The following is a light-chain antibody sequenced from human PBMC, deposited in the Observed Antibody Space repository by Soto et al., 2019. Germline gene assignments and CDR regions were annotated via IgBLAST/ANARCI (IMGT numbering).Light chain of an antibody. CDR1: QSLLHSYGYNY. V-gene: IGKV2-28*01. Sequence: DIVMTQSPLSLPVTPGEPASISCRSSQSLLHSYGYNYLDWYLQKPGQSPQLLIYWGSNRASGVPYRVSGSGSGTDFTLKISRVEAEDVGVYYCKQALQTPWTFGQGTKVDIK. CDR2: WGS. CDR3: KQALQTPWT. J-gene: IGKJ1*01.